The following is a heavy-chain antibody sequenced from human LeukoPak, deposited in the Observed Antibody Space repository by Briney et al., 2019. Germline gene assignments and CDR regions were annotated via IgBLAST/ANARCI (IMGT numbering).Heavy chain of an antibody. D-gene: IGHD4-23*01. V-gene: IGHV1-3*01. CDR3: ARDLGDYGGKGSLGD. J-gene: IGHJ4*02. Sequence: KFQGRVTITRDTSASTAYMELSSLRSEDTAVYYCARDLGDYGGKGSLGDWGQGTLVTVSS.